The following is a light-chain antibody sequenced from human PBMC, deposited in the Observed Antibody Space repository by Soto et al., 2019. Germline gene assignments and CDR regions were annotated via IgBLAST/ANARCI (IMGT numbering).Light chain of an antibody. J-gene: IGKJ1*01. Sequence: EIVLTQSAGTLSLSPGERATLSCRASQSVTSNYLAWYQQKPGQAPSLLIYGASARAAGIPDRFSGSGTGTDFALTISGLEPVDFAVYFCQQYASSPWTFGQGTKVEIK. CDR1: QSVTSNY. CDR2: GAS. CDR3: QQYASSPWT. V-gene: IGKV3-20*01.